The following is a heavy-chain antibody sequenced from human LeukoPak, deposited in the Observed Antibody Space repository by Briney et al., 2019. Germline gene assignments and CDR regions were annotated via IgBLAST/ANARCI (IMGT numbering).Heavy chain of an antibody. CDR2: ISSHGGST. Sequence: PGGSLRLSCAASGFTFSSYAMHWVRQAPGKGLEYVSAISSHGGSTTYANSVKGGFTISRDNSKNSLYLQMGSLRAEDMAVYYCARSPYSRSYDAFDIWGQGTMVTVSS. V-gene: IGHV3-64*01. D-gene: IGHD6-13*01. CDR3: ARSPYSRSYDAFDI. J-gene: IGHJ3*02. CDR1: GFTFSSYA.